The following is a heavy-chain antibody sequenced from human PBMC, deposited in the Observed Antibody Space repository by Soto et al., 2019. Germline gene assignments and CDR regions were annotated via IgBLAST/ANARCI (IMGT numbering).Heavy chain of an antibody. J-gene: IGHJ4*02. CDR1: EFIFSDYY. D-gene: IGHD3-22*01. CDR2: ISSSDNII. Sequence: PGGSLRLSCAASEFIFSDYYMSWIRQAPGKGLEWISYISSSDNIIYYADSVKGRFTISRDNAKNSLYLQMNSLRAEDTAVYYCARDRGYYDSSGYFDYWGQGTLVTVSS. CDR3: ARDRGYYDSSGYFDY. V-gene: IGHV3-11*01.